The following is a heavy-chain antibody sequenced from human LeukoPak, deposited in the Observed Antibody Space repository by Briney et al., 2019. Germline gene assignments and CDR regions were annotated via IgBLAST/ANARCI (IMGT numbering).Heavy chain of an antibody. CDR1: GGTFSSYA. J-gene: IGHJ4*02. CDR3: AREQQLVLSPFDY. D-gene: IGHD6-13*01. V-gene: IGHV1-69*05. CDR2: IIPIFGTA. Sequence: SVKVSCTASGGTFSSYAISWVRQAPGQGLEWMGRIIPIFGTANYAQKFQGRVTITTDESTSTAYMELSSLRSEDTAVYYCAREQQLVLSPFDYWGQGTLVTVSS.